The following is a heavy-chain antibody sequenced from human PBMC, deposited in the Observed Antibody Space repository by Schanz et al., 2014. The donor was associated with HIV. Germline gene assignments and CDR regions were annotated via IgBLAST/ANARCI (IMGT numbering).Heavy chain of an antibody. CDR2: INPKSGNT. J-gene: IGHJ6*02. D-gene: IGHD2-21*02. Sequence: QVRLAQSGAEVKRPGALVTVSCSAVGSTFPDIDINWVRRAAGQGLEWMAWINPKSGNTGYAQRFQGRVTVTMSTSKRTIYMELSGLTSEDTAVYYCARGYCGADCSHFYYYGTDVWGQGTTVTVSS. CDR3: ARGYCGADCSHFYYYGTDV. V-gene: IGHV1-8*01. CDR1: GSTFPDID.